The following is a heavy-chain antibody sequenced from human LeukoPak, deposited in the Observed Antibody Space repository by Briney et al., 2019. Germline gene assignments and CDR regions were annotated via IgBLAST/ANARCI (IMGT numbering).Heavy chain of an antibody. Sequence: PSETLSLTCTVSGGSISSSSYYWGWIRQPPGKGLEWIGSIYYSGSTYYNPSLKSRVTISVDTSKNQFSLKLSSVTAADTAVYYCARRDYYDSSGYYQVDYWGQGTLVTVSS. CDR3: ARRDYYDSSGYYQVDY. CDR2: IYYSGST. V-gene: IGHV4-39*01. J-gene: IGHJ4*02. D-gene: IGHD3-22*01. CDR1: GGSISSSSYY.